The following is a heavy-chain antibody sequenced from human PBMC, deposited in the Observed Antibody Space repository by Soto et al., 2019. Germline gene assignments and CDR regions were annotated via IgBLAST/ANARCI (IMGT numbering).Heavy chain of an antibody. CDR2: IYYSEST. CDR1: GGSISSGGYY. V-gene: IGHV4-31*03. D-gene: IGHD4-17*01. CDR3: ARKATVTTCFDY. J-gene: IGHJ4*02. Sequence: QVQLQESGPGLVKPSQTLSLTCTVSGGSISSGGYYWSWIRQHPGKGLEWIGHIYYSESTYYNPSLKSRVTISVDTSKNQCALKLSSVTAADTAVYYCARKATVTTCFDYWGQGTLVTVSS.